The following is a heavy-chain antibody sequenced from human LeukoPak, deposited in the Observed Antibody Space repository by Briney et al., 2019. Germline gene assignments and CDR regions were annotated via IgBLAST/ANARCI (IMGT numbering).Heavy chain of an antibody. V-gene: IGHV3-30*02. J-gene: IGHJ3*02. CDR2: IRYDGSNK. CDR3: AKGITSNDAFDI. D-gene: IGHD3-10*01. CDR1: GFTFNRYG. Sequence: PGGSLRLSCTASGFTFNRYGMHWIRQPPGKGLEWVAYIRYDGSNKYYADSVKGRFTISRDNSKNTLYLQMNSLRAEDTAVYYCAKGITSNDAFDIWGQGTMVTVSS.